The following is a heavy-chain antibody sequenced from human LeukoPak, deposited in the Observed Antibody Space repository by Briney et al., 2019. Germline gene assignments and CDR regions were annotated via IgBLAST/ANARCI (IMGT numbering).Heavy chain of an antibody. Sequence: SETLSLTCTVSGGSISSYYWSWIRQPPGKGLEWIGYIYYSGSTNYNPSLKGRVTISVDTSKNQFSLKLSSVTAADTAVYYCARQNWVGAAFDIWGQGTMVTVSS. CDR2: IYYSGST. CDR3: ARQNWVGAAFDI. J-gene: IGHJ3*02. V-gene: IGHV4-59*08. CDR1: GGSISSYY. D-gene: IGHD7-27*01.